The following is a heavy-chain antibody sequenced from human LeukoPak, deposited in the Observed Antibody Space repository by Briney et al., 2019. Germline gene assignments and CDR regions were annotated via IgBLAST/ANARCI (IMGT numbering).Heavy chain of an antibody. CDR2: MYLSGTT. V-gene: IGHV4-4*02. J-gene: IGHJ4*02. Sequence: SETLCLTCTVSGDSINSLDLWSWVRPPPGKGLEWIGEMYLSGTTHSNPSVKSRVTISIDKSKNQLFLNMSSVSAADTAVYYCAGLVGRYSSGLYYYYFDYWGQGTLVTVSS. CDR3: AGLVGRYSSGLYYYYFDY. D-gene: IGHD3-22*01. CDR1: GDSINSLDL.